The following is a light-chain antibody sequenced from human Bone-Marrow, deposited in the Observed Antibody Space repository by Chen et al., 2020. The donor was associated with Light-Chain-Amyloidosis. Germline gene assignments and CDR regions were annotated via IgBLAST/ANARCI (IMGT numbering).Light chain of an antibody. Sequence: NFMLTQPHSVSESPGKTVIISCTRSSGSIATNYVQWYQQRPGSSPTTVIYEDDQRPSGVPDRFSGSIDRSANAAYRTRSGLKTEDEADYYCQSYQGSSQGVFGGGTKMTVL. J-gene: IGLJ3*02. CDR2: EDD. CDR3: QSYQGSSQGV. V-gene: IGLV6-57*01. CDR1: SGSIATNY.